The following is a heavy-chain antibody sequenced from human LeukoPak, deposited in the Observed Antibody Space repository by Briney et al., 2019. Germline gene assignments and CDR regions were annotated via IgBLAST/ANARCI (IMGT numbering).Heavy chain of an antibody. CDR2: IYPGDSDT. J-gene: IGHJ4*02. D-gene: IGHD3/OR15-3a*01. Sequence: GESLKISCKGSGYSFTIYWIAWVRQMPGKGLEWMGSIYPGDSDTRYSPSFQGQDTISADKSISTAYLQWSSLKASDTAIYYCARQGLDGDYFDYWGQGTLVTVSS. V-gene: IGHV5-51*01. CDR1: GYSFTIYW. CDR3: ARQGLDGDYFDY.